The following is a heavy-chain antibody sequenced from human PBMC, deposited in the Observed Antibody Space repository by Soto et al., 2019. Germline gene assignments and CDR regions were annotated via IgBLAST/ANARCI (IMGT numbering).Heavy chain of an antibody. CDR3: AKDTDYYDSSGYYLSEYFQQ. Sequence: GGSLRLSWAPAGCTFSSYSMMWARRAHGKGLEWVSAISGSGGSTYYADSVKGWFTISSDNSTKTRYLQMNSLRAEYTAVYYCAKDTDYYDSSGYYLSEYFQQCVQ. CDR1: GCTFSSYS. V-gene: IGHV3-23*01. CDR2: ISGSGGST. J-gene: IGHJ1*01. D-gene: IGHD3-22*01.